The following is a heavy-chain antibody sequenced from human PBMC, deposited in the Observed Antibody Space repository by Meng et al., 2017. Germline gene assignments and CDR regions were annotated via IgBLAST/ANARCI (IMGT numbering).Heavy chain of an antibody. CDR1: GCSISRSNW. CDR3: ARVVAATTLFLDY. V-gene: IGHV4-4*02. CDR2: IYTRWST. J-gene: IGHJ4*02. D-gene: IGHD2-15*01. Sequence: SGQRLVKPSGTPSLTSPVSGCSISRSNWWSWDRQPPGKGLEGIWEIYTRWSTHYNPSPKSRVTISVDKAKNQFSLKRSSVTAADTAVDYCARVVAATTLFLDYWGQGTLVTVSS.